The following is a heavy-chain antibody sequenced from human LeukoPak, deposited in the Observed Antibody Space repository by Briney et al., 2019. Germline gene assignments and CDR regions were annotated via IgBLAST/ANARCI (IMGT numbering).Heavy chain of an antibody. CDR1: GFTFSSYG. J-gene: IGHJ4*02. CDR2: IWYDGSNK. CDR3: ARGPIAAAGSYFDY. D-gene: IGHD6-13*01. V-gene: IGHV3-33*01. Sequence: GGSLRLSCAASGFTFSSYGMHWVRQAPGKGLEWVAVIWYDGSNKYYADSVKGRFTISRDNSKNTLYLQMNSLRAEDTAVYYCARGPIAAAGSYFDYWGQGTLVTVSS.